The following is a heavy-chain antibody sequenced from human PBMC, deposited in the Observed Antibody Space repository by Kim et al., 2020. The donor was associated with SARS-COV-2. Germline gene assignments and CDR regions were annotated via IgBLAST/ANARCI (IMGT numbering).Heavy chain of an antibody. J-gene: IGHJ4*02. CDR2: WNN. D-gene: IGHD2-15*01. CDR3: ARQAAEIDY. V-gene: IGHV6-1*01. Sequence: WNNDYAVSVKSRITNNPDTSKNQFSLQLNSVTPEDTAVYYCARQAAEIDYWGQGTLVTVSS.